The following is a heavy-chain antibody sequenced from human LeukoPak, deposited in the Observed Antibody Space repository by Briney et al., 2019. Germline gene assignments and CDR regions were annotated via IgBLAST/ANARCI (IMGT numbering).Heavy chain of an antibody. V-gene: IGHV1-18*01. J-gene: IGHJ5*02. CDR3: ARMYSGSYYDWFDP. Sequence: ASVKVSCKASGYTFTSCGISWVRQAPGQGLEWMGWISAYNGNTSYAQKLQGRVTMTTDTSTSTAYMELRSLRSDDTAVYYCARMYSGSYYDWFDPWGQGTLVTVSS. CDR1: GYTFTSCG. D-gene: IGHD1-26*01. CDR2: ISAYNGNT.